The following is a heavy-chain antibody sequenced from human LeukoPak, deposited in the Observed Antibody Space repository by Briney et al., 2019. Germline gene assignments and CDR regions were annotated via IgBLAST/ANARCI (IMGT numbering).Heavy chain of an antibody. Sequence: SETLSLTCTVSGGSISSYYWSWIRQPPGKGLEWIGYIYDSGSTNYNPSLKSRVTISVDTSKNQFSLKVSSVTAADTAVYYCASLTTADAFDIWGQGTVVTVSP. CDR2: IYDSGST. CDR1: GGSISSYY. V-gene: IGHV4-59*01. D-gene: IGHD3-22*01. J-gene: IGHJ3*02. CDR3: ASLTTADAFDI.